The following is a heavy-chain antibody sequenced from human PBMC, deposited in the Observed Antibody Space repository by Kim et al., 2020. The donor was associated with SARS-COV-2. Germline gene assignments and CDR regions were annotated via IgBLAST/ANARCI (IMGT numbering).Heavy chain of an antibody. Sequence: SETLSLTCTVSGGSISSYYWSWIRQPPGKGLEWIGYIYYSGSTNYNPSLKSRVTISVDTSKNQFSLKLSSVTAADTAVYYCARAGGYDWFDPWGQGTLVTVSS. D-gene: IGHD5-12*01. CDR2: IYYSGST. J-gene: IGHJ5*02. CDR1: GGSISSYY. CDR3: ARAGGYDWFDP. V-gene: IGHV4-59*01.